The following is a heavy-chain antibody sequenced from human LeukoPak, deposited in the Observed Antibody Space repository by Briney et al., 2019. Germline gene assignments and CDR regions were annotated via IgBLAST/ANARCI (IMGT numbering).Heavy chain of an antibody. CDR3: ARSASRAYFDC. V-gene: IGHV3-66*01. Sequence: GGSVRLSCAAPRFTLSSNYMSWFRQAPGKGVEGGSVIYGGGDTYYADSVKGRFSISRDNSKNTLYLQRSSLRVEDTAVYYCARSASRAYFDCWGRGTLVTVSS. CDR1: RFTLSSNY. CDR2: IYGGGDT. J-gene: IGHJ4*02. D-gene: IGHD6-6*01.